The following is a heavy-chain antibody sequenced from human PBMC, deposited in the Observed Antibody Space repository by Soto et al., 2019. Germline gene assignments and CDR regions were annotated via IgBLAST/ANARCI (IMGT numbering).Heavy chain of an antibody. CDR3: ARDRGYSYGYDREYYFDY. V-gene: IGHV4-30-4*01. Sequence: QVQLQESGPGLVKPSQTLSLTCTVSGGSISRGDYYWSWIRQPPGKGLEWIGYIYYSGSTYYNPSRKSRVTISVDTSKNQVALKLSSVTAADTAVYYCARDRGYSYGYDREYYFDYWGQGTLVTVSS. J-gene: IGHJ4*02. CDR1: GGSISRGDYY. CDR2: IYYSGST. D-gene: IGHD5-18*01.